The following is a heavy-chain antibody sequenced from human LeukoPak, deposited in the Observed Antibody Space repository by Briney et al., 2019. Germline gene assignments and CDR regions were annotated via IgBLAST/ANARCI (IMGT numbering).Heavy chain of an antibody. Sequence: SETLSLSCAVSGYSISSGYYWGWIRQPPGKGLERIGTIYHSGSTYYNPSLKSRVTISVDTSKNQFSLKLSSVTAADTAVYYCARHPRPHYDFWSGPYLDYWGQGTLVTVSS. J-gene: IGHJ4*02. CDR3: ARHPRPHYDFWSGPYLDY. D-gene: IGHD3-3*01. V-gene: IGHV4-38-2*01. CDR1: GYSISSGYY. CDR2: IYHSGST.